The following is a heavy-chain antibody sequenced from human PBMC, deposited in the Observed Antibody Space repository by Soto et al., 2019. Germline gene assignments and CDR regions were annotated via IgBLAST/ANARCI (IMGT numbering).Heavy chain of an antibody. Sequence: GGSLRLSCAASGFTFSRYWMNWVRQAPGKGLEWVANIKQDGTEKNYVDSVKGRFTISRDNARNSLYLQMDSLRAEDTAVYFCARCDTTMITGTDSFVIRGQGIMVTVS. D-gene: IGHD5-18*01. CDR2: IKQDGTEK. J-gene: IGHJ3*02. CDR3: ARCDTTMITGTDSFVI. V-gene: IGHV3-7*01. CDR1: GFTFSRYW.